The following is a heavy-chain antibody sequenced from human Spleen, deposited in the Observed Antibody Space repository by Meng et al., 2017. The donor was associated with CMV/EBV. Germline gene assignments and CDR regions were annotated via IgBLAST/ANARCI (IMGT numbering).Heavy chain of an antibody. CDR1: GYTFTNSF. CDR3: ARATKYGPDAFDI. D-gene: IGHD2-8*01. CDR2: ISPIGDST. Sequence: ASVKVSCKTSGYTFTNSFFHWVRQAPGQGLEWMTRISPIGDSTVYAQKFQGRVTITADKSTSTAYMELSSLRSEDTAVYYCARATKYGPDAFDIWGLGTMVTVSS. V-gene: IGHV1-46*01. J-gene: IGHJ3*02.